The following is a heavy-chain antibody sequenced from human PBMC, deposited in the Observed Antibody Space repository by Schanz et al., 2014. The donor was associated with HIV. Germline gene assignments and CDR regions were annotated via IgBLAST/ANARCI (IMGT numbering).Heavy chain of an antibody. D-gene: IGHD3-16*01. Sequence: QVQLQQWGAGLLKPSETLSLTCAVYGGSFSGDYWTWLRQSPGKALEWIGEINDSGRASINPSLKSRVTRSVDPSKNQFSLKLSSVTAADTAFYYCAKDGGRMGGQRQLFAYWGHGTLVTVSS. CDR1: GGSFSGDY. CDR3: AKDGGRMGGQRQLFAY. CDR2: INDSGRA. V-gene: IGHV4-34*01. J-gene: IGHJ4*03.